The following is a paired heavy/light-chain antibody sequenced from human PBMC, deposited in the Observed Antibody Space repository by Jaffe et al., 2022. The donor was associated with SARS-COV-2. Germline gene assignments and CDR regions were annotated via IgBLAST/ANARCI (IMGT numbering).Heavy chain of an antibody. CDR2: IYYSGSA. D-gene: IGHD5-12*01. CDR3: ARRLRATGDAFDI. Sequence: QLQLQESGPGLVKPSETLSLTCTVSGGSISSSSYYWGWIRQPPGKGLECIGIIYYSGSAYYNPSLKSRVTISVDTSKNQFSLKLSSVTAADTAVYYCARRLRATGDAFDIWGQGTMVTVSS. CDR1: GGSISSSSYY. V-gene: IGHV4-39*01. J-gene: IGHJ3*02.
Light chain of an antibody. CDR1: SSNIGNYY. CDR2: GNN. CDR3: ETWDSSLSAAV. V-gene: IGLV1-51*02. J-gene: IGLJ7*01. Sequence: QSVLTQPPSVSAAPGQRVTISCSGSSSNIGNYYVSWYQHLPGTAPKLLIYGNNQRPSGIPDRFSASKSGTSATLGITGLQTGDEADYYCETWDSSLSAAVFGGGTQLTVL.